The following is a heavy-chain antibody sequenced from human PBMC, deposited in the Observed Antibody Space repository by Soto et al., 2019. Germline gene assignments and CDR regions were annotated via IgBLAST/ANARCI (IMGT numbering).Heavy chain of an antibody. CDR3: ATDRVYFCGWRFAY. CDR1: GGTFSSSA. CDR2: IIPIFGTV. J-gene: IGHJ4*02. V-gene: IGHV1-69*01. D-gene: IGHD6-19*01. Sequence: QVQLVQSGAEVKKPGSSVKVSCKASGGTFSSSAISWVRQAPGQGLDWVGGIIPIFGTVQYAQKFQGRVTFTSAGSTSTSYMEPRRRRTEDTAVYYCATDRVYFCGWRFAYWGPRTLILVSS.